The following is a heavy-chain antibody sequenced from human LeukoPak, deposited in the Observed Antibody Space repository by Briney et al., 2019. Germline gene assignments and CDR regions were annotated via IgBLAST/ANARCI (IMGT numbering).Heavy chain of an antibody. CDR3: ARFGHCSGGSCYYFELDY. Sequence: GASVKVSCKASGYTFTSYYMHWGLQAPGQGLEWMGIINPSGGSTSYAQKFQGRVTMTRDTSTSTVYMELSSLRSEDTAVYYCARFGHCSGGSCYYFELDYWGQGTLVTVSS. CDR2: INPSGGST. D-gene: IGHD2-15*01. CDR1: GYTFTSYY. J-gene: IGHJ4*02. V-gene: IGHV1-46*03.